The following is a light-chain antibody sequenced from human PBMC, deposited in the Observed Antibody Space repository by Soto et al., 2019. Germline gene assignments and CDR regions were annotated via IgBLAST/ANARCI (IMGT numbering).Light chain of an antibody. CDR1: QSVSSSH. V-gene: IGKV3-20*01. Sequence: EIVLTQSPGTLSLSPGESATLSCRPSQSVSSSHLAWYQQKPGQAPRLLIYGASTRATGIPDKFSGSGSGTDFTLTINRLEPEDFAVYYCQQYGSSPPTTFGQGTKVDIK. CDR3: QQYGSSPPTT. CDR2: GAS. J-gene: IGKJ1*01.